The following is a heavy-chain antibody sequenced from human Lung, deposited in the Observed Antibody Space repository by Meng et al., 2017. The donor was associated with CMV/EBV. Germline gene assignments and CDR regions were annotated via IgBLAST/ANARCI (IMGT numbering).Heavy chain of an antibody. J-gene: IGHJ4*02. CDR2: IRHSGDIT. CDR1: GGSLSGYY. V-gene: IGHV4-34*01. D-gene: IGHD6-6*01. Sequence: SETLSLXXGIYGGSLSGYYWSWIRQTPGKGLEWIGEIRHSGDITNYNPSLKSRVTISIDTSKKQFSLKLSAVTAADTAVYYCARQYSSSYYSGYWGQGTLVTVAS. CDR3: ARQYSSSYYSGY.